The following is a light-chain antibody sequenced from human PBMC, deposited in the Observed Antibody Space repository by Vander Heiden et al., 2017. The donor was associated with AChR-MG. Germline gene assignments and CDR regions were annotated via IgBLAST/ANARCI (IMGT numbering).Light chain of an antibody. V-gene: IGLV3-1*01. Sequence: YELTQPPSVSVSPGQTASITCSGHKLGDKYACWYQQKPGRSPVLVIYQDSRRPSGIPERFSGSNSGNTATLTISGTQAMDEADYYCQAWHTTTVVFGGGTKLTVL. CDR3: QAWHTTTVV. CDR1: KLGDKY. CDR2: QDS. J-gene: IGLJ3*02.